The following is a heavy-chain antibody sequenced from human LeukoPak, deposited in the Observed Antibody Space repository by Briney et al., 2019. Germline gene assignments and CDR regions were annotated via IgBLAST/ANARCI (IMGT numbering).Heavy chain of an antibody. Sequence: PSETLSLTCSVSGGSISRHYWSWIRQPPGKGLEWIGYISYSGSTKYNPSFQSRVTISLDTSKTHFSLKLTSVTAADTAVYYCARLLNNDNSGDPDTFDTWAPGTMVTVSS. CDR3: ARLLNNDNSGDPDTFDT. D-gene: IGHD3-22*01. J-gene: IGHJ3*02. V-gene: IGHV4-59*08. CDR2: ISYSGST. CDR1: GGSISRHY.